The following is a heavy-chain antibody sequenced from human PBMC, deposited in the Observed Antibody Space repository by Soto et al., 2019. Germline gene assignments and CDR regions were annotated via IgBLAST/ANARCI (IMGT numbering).Heavy chain of an antibody. V-gene: IGHV1-2*02. Sequence: ASVKVSCKASGYSFTGHYIHWVRQAPGQGLEWMGWINPDSGATNYAQNFQGRVTLTSDTSISTASMDLTSLTSDDTAVYYCARGDYGTGGYPFPYFDYWGQGTLVTVSS. CDR3: ARGDYGTGGYPFPYFDY. J-gene: IGHJ4*02. CDR1: GYSFTGHY. CDR2: INPDSGAT. D-gene: IGHD2-8*02.